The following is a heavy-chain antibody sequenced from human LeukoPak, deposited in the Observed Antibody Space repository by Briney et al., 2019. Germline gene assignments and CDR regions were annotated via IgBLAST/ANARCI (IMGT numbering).Heavy chain of an antibody. D-gene: IGHD4-17*01. CDR2: FDPEDGET. CDR3: ATPGETVTTFDY. V-gene: IGHV1-24*01. Sequence: ASVKVPCKVSGYTLTELSMHWVRQAPGKGLEWMGGFDPEDGETIYAQKFQGRVTMTEDTSTDTAYMELSSLRSEDTAVYYCATPGETVTTFDYWGQGTLVTVSS. CDR1: GYTLTELS. J-gene: IGHJ4*02.